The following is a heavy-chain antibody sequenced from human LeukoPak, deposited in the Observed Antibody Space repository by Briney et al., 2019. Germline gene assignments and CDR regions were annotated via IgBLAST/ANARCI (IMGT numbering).Heavy chain of an antibody. J-gene: IGHJ6*02. CDR2: ISYDGSNK. CDR3: AKDQYSAHYYGMDV. CDR1: GFTFSSYG. D-gene: IGHD2-21*01. V-gene: IGHV3-30*18. Sequence: PGRSLRLSCAASGFTFSSYGIHWVRQAPDKGLEWVAVISYDGSNKYYADSVKGRFTISRDNSKNTLYLQMNSLRAEDTAVYYCAKDQYSAHYYGMDVWGQGTTVTVSS.